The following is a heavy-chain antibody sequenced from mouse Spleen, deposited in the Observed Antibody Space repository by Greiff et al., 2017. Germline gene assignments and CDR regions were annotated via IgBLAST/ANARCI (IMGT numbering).Heavy chain of an antibody. CDR1: GYTFTDYY. Sequence: EVQLQESGPVLVKPGASVKMSCKASGYTFTDYYMNWVKQSHGKSLEWIGVINPYNGGTSYNQKFKGKATLTVDKSSSTAYMELNSLTSEDSAVYYCARGGTTVVADYFDYWGQGTTLTVSS. J-gene: IGHJ2*01. V-gene: IGHV1-19*01. D-gene: IGHD1-1*01. CDR2: INPYNGGT. CDR3: ARGGTTVVADYFDY.